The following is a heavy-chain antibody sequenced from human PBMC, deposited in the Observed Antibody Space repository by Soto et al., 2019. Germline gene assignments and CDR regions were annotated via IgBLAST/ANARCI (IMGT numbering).Heavy chain of an antibody. CDR2: IYYSGST. Sequence: SETLSLTCTVSGGSVDSNRYYWAWIRQPPGKGLEWIGYIYYSGSTYYNPSLKSRVTISVDTSKNQFSLKLSSVTAADTAVYYCARDEDCTRAGCIVGGFDPWGPGTLVTVSS. CDR1: GGSVDSNRYY. V-gene: IGHV4-31*03. D-gene: IGHD2-8*01. CDR3: ARDEDCTRAGCIVGGFDP. J-gene: IGHJ5*02.